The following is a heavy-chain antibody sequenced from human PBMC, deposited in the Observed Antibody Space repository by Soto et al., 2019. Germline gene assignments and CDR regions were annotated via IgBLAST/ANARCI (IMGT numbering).Heavy chain of an antibody. J-gene: IGHJ6*02. V-gene: IGHV4-4*02. D-gene: IGHD1-26*01. Sequence: QVQLQESGPRLVKPSGTLSLTCAVSGGSISSGRWWTWVRQTPGQGLEWLGEIYHSGNTDYNPSLTSRVSISVDRSKSQFSLTLTSVTAADTAVYYCSTRCGRLYGLDVWGQGTTVTVSS. CDR2: IYHSGNT. CDR3: STRCGRLYGLDV. CDR1: GGSISSGRW.